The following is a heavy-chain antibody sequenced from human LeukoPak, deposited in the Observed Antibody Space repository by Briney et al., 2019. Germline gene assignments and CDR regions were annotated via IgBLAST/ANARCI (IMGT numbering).Heavy chain of an antibody. CDR3: ATVQYYYDSSGLPPLKYYFDY. D-gene: IGHD3-22*01. CDR2: FDPEDGET. J-gene: IGHJ4*02. V-gene: IGHV1-24*01. CDR1: GYTLTELS. Sequence: ASVKVSCKVSGYTLTELSMHWVRQAPGKGLEWMGGFDPEDGETIYAQKFRGRVTMTEDTSTDTAYMELSSLRSEDTAVYYCATVQYYYDSSGLPPLKYYFDYWGQGTLVTVSS.